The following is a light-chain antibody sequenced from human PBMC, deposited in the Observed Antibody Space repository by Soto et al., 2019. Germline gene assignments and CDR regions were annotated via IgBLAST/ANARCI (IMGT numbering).Light chain of an antibody. V-gene: IGLV2-14*03. Sequence: QSALTQPASVSGCPGQSITISCTRTSSDVGGYNYVSWYQHHPGKVPQLMIYDVSNRPSGVSNRFSGSKSGNTASLTISGLQAEDEAEYYCYSYTSSKTYVFGTGTKVTVL. J-gene: IGLJ1*01. CDR1: SSDVGGYNY. CDR3: YSYTSSKTYV. CDR2: DVS.